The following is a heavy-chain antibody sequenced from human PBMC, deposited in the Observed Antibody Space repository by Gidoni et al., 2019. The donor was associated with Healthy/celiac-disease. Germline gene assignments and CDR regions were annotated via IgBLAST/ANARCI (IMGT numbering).Heavy chain of an antibody. J-gene: IGHJ6*02. Sequence: EVQLVESGGGLVKPGGSLRLSCAASGFTFSSYSMNWVRQAPGKGLEWVSSISSSSSYIYYADSVKGRFTISRDNAKNSLYLQMNSLRAEDTAVYYCAPGGMHYGMDVWGQGTTVTVSS. CDR1: GFTFSSYS. V-gene: IGHV3-21*01. CDR3: APGGMHYGMDV. CDR2: ISSSSSYI.